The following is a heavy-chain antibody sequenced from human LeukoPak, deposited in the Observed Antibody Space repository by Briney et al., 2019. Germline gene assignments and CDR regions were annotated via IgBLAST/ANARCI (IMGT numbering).Heavy chain of an antibody. Sequence: SETLSLTCAVYGGSFGGYYWSWIRQPPGKGLEWIGEINHSGSTNYNPSLKSRVTISVDTSKNQFSLKLSSVTAADTAVYYCARRRRGITMVRGANNWFDPWGQGTLVTVSS. CDR1: GGSFGGYY. CDR3: ARRRRGITMVRGANNWFDP. V-gene: IGHV4-34*01. CDR2: INHSGST. J-gene: IGHJ5*02. D-gene: IGHD3-10*01.